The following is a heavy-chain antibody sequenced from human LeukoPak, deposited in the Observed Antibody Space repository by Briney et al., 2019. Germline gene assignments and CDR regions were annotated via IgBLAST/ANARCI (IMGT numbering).Heavy chain of an antibody. CDR3: ARDGMITIFAVVFSYYFDY. CDR1: GFTFSSYW. J-gene: IGHJ4*02. V-gene: IGHV3-7*01. CDR2: IKQDGSEK. Sequence: GGCLRLSCAASGFTFSSYWMSWVRQAPGKGLEWVANIKQDGSEKYYVDSVKGRFTISRDNTKNSLYLQMNSLRAEDTAVYFCARDGMITIFAVVFSYYFDYWGQGSLVTVSP. D-gene: IGHD3-3*01.